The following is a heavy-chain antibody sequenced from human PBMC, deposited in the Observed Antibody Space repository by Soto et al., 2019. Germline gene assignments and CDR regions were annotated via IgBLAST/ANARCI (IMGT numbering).Heavy chain of an antibody. CDR2: ISSSSSYI. CDR1: GFTFSSYS. CDR3: ARPTTAYFDDAFDI. J-gene: IGHJ3*02. D-gene: IGHD3-9*01. V-gene: IGHV3-21*01. Sequence: EVQLVESGGGLVKPGGSLRLSCAASGFTFSSYSMNWVRQAPGKGLXXVSSISSSSSYIYYADSVKGRFTISRDNAKNSLYLQMNSLRAEDTAVYYCARPTTAYFDDAFDIWGQGTMVTVSS.